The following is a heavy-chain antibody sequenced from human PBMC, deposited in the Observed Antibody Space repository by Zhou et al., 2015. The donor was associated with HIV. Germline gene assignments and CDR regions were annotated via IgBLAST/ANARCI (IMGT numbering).Heavy chain of an antibody. CDR3: ATDRGSGNLGHS. J-gene: IGHJ4*02. V-gene: IGHV1-69*06. D-gene: IGHD1-14*01. CDR1: GGTFNTYE. CDR2: IIPVLNKI. Sequence: QVQLVQSGAEVKKPGSSVKVSCKASGGTFNTYEISWVRQAPGQGLVWMGGIIPVLNKIDYAQKFQARLTITADKSTSTAYMEMKSLRHEDSALYYCATDRGSGNLGHSWGQGTLVTVSS.